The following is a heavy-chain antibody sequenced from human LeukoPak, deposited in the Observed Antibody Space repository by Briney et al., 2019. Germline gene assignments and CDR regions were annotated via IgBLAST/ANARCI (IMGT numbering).Heavy chain of an antibody. CDR3: ARHHYDNVHSPYYFDS. V-gene: IGHV4-39*01. Sequence: PSQTLSLTCTVSGGSISSSNYYWGWIRQPPGKGLEWIGSIYYSGSTCYNPSLKSRVTTSVDTSKNQFSLKLSSVTAADTAVYYCARHHYDNVHSPYYFDSWGQGTLVTVSS. D-gene: IGHD3-16*01. CDR2: IYYSGST. CDR1: GGSISSSNYY. J-gene: IGHJ4*02.